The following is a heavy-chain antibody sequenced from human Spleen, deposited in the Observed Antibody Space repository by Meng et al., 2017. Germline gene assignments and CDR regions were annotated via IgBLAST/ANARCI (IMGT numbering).Heavy chain of an antibody. CDR2: IWYDGSNK. Sequence: GGSLRLSCAASGFTFSDYYISWIRQAPGKGLEWVAGIWYDGSNKYYADSVKGRLTISRDNSKNTLYLQVNSLRAEDTAVYYCARAAGFGEPAIDYWGQGTLVTVSS. D-gene: IGHD3-10*01. J-gene: IGHJ4*02. V-gene: IGHV3-33*08. CDR3: ARAAGFGEPAIDY. CDR1: GFTFSDYY.